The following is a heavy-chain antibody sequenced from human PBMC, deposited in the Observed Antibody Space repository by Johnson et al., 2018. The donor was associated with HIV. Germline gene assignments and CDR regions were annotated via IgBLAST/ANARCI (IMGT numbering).Heavy chain of an antibody. CDR1: GFTFNNAW. D-gene: IGHD5-24*01. CDR3: TPDGYNLGGACDI. J-gene: IGHJ3*02. CDR2: IKSKTDGGTT. Sequence: QLVESGGGLVKPGGSLRVSCAASGFTFNNAWMSWVRQAPGKGLEWIGRIKSKTDGGTTDYAAPVKGRFTISRDDSKNTLYLQMNSLKTEDTAVYYCTPDGYNLGGACDIWGQGTMVTVSS. V-gene: IGHV3-15*01.